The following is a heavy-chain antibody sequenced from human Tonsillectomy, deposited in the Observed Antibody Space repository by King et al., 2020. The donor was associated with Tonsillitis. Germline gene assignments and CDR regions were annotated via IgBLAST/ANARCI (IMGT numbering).Heavy chain of an antibody. CDR1: GYSFTTYW. V-gene: IGHV5-51*01. CDR3: ARRLIVENHGDGFDI. CDR2: VYPGDSDT. Sequence: VQLVESGAEVKKPGESLKISCKGSGYSFTTYWIGWVRQMPGKGLEWMGAVYPGDSDTTYSPSFQGQVTISADKSISTAYLQWSSLQASDTAMYYCARRLIVENHGDGFDIWGQGTILTVPS. D-gene: IGHD1-14*01. J-gene: IGHJ3*02.